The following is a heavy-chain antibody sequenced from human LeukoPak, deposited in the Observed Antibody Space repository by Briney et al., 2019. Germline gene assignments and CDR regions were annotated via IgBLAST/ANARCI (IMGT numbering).Heavy chain of an antibody. CDR2: MSGSGGST. J-gene: IGHJ4*02. CDR1: GFTFSNYA. CDR3: AKDSRHSSTWITFDY. D-gene: IGHD6-13*01. V-gene: IGHV3-23*01. Sequence: GGSLRLSCAASGFTFSNYAMSWVRQAPGKGLEWVSAMSGSGGSTSYADSVRGRFTISRDNSKNTLYLQVNSLRAEDTAVYYCAKDSRHSSTWITFDYWGQGTLVTVSS.